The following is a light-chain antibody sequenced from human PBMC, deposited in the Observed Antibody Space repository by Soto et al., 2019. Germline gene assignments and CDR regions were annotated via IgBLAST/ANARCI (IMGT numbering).Light chain of an antibody. CDR3: SSYKTSSTVVV. V-gene: IGLV2-14*01. CDR2: GVS. CDR1: SSDVGGYNY. J-gene: IGLJ2*01. Sequence: QCALTQPASVSGSPGQSITISCTGTSSDVGGYNYVSWYQQYPGKAPKLMIFGVSDRPSGVSNRFSGSKSGNTASLTISGLQAEDEADYYCSSYKTSSTVVVFGGGTKLTVL.